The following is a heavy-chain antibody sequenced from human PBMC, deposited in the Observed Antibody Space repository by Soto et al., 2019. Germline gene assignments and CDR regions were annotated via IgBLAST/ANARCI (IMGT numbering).Heavy chain of an antibody. Sequence: EVQLVESGGGLVQPGGSLRLSCAASGFTFSTYWMTWVRQAPGKGLEWVANIKQDGSEYYYVGSVKGRFTISRDNAKNSLYFQMNSLRAEDTAVYYCARGAFPTWGSYPLDYWGQGTLVTGSS. V-gene: IGHV3-7*04. CDR1: GFTFSTYW. CDR2: IKQDGSEY. CDR3: ARGAFPTWGSYPLDY. D-gene: IGHD3-16*02. J-gene: IGHJ4*02.